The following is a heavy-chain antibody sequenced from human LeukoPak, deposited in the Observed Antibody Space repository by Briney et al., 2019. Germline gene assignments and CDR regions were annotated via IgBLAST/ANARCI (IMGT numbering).Heavy chain of an antibody. J-gene: IGHJ6*03. Sequence: ASVKVSCKASGGTFSSYAISWVRQAPGQGLEWMGRIIPIFGTANYAQKFQGRVTITTDESTSTAYMELSSLRSEDTAVYYCARVPDPSHDYYMDVWGKGTTVTVSS. CDR2: IIPIFGTA. CDR1: GGTFSSYA. V-gene: IGHV1-69*05. CDR3: ARVPDPSHDYYMDV.